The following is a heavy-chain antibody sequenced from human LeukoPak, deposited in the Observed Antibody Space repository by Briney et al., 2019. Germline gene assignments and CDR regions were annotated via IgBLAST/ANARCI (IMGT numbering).Heavy chain of an antibody. CDR3: ARSSGWLDP. V-gene: IGHV4-61*02. J-gene: IGHJ5*02. CDR1: GGSLSSGSHY. CDR2: IYTSGST. Sequence: SETLSLTCTVSGGSLSSGSHYWSWIRQPAGKGLEWIGRIYTSGSTNYNPSLKSRVIISADMSKNQFSLKLSSVTAADTAVYYCARSSGWLDPWGQGTLVTVSS.